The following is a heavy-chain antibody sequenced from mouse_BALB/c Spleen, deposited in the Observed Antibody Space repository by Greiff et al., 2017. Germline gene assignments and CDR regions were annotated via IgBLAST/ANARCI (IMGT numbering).Heavy chain of an antibody. CDR2: ISYSGST. CDR1: GYSITSDYA. D-gene: IGHD2-10*01. J-gene: IGHJ4*01. V-gene: IGHV3-2*02. CDR3: ARAAYYGNYGSMDY. Sequence: EVQLQESGPGLVKPSQSLSLTCTVTGYSITSDYAWNWIRQFPGNKLEWMGYISYSGSTSYNPSLKSRISITRDTSKNQFFLQLNSVTTEDTATYYCARAAYYGNYGSMDYWGQGTSVTVSS.